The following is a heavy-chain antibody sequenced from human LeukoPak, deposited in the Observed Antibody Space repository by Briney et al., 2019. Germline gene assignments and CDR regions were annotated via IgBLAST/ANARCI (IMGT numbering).Heavy chain of an antibody. CDR3: ARRTFPNDAFDI. Sequence: NPGGSLRLSCAASGFTFSTFSMNWVRQTPGKGLEWVSAISGSGSDIYYADSVKGRFTISRDNPKRSLYLQMNSLRAEDTAVYYCARRTFPNDAFDIWGQGTMVTVSS. V-gene: IGHV3-21*01. CDR2: ISGSGSDI. J-gene: IGHJ3*02. CDR1: GFTFSTFS. D-gene: IGHD1-7*01.